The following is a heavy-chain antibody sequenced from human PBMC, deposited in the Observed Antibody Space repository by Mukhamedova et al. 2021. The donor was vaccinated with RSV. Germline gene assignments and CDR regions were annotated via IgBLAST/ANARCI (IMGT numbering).Heavy chain of an antibody. Sequence: GLEWISYISASSGTIYYADSVRGRFTISRDDAKNSLYLQMKSLRAEDTAVYYCTRAPHYSDLWGQGTLVTVSS. V-gene: IGHV3-48*01. CDR2: ISASSGTI. J-gene: IGHJ4*02. CDR3: TRAPHYSDL.